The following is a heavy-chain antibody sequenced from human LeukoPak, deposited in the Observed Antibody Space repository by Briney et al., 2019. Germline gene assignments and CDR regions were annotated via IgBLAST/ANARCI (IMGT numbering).Heavy chain of an antibody. V-gene: IGHV3-74*01. CDR3: VSDDSSINGVCNTDFDH. CDR1: GFNFSTSW. J-gene: IGHJ4*02. CDR2: INSDGSNT. Sequence: PGGSLRLSCGASGFNFSTSWMNSVRQAPGKGLVWVSQINSDGSNTNYADSVKGRFTISRDNAKSTLYLQMNSLRDEDTDVYYCVSDDSSINGVCNTDFDHWGRGTVVTVSS. D-gene: IGHD2-8*01.